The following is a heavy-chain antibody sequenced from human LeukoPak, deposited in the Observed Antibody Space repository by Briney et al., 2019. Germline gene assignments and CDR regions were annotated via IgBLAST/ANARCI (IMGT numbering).Heavy chain of an antibody. V-gene: IGHV3-23*01. Sequence: PGGSLRLSCAASGFTFSSYAMNWVRQSPGKGLEWVSVISGSGGETFYADSVKGRFTISRDNSGNTQYLQMNSLRAEDTAVYYCAKSHPVYQLPLAFDYWGQGTLVTVSS. CDR1: GFTFSSYA. D-gene: IGHD2-2*01. CDR2: ISGSGGET. CDR3: AKSHPVYQLPLAFDY. J-gene: IGHJ4*02.